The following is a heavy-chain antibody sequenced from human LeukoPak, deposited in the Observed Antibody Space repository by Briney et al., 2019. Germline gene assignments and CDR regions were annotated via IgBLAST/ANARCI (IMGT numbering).Heavy chain of an antibody. CDR3: ARDLRALRLSIAVPDY. D-gene: IGHD6-19*01. CDR2: ISGSGGST. J-gene: IGHJ4*02. CDR1: GFTFSSYA. Sequence: PGGSLRLSCAASGFTFSSYAMSWVRQAPEKGLEWVSAISGSGGSTYYADSVKGRFTISRDNSKNTLYLQMNSLRAEDTAVYYCARDLRALRLSIAVPDYWGQGTLVTVSS. V-gene: IGHV3-23*01.